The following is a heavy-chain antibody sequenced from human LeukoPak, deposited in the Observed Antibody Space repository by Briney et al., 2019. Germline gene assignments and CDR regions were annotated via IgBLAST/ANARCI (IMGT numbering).Heavy chain of an antibody. CDR1: GFTFSSYG. V-gene: IGHV3-30*18. D-gene: IGHD6-19*01. Sequence: GGSLRLSCAASGFTFSSYGMHWVRQAPGKGLEWVAVISYDGTNKYYADSVKGRFTISRDNSKNSLYLQMNSLRTEDTALYYCAKTLAGPIFDYWGRGTLVTVSS. CDR3: AKTLAGPIFDY. CDR2: ISYDGTNK. J-gene: IGHJ4*02.